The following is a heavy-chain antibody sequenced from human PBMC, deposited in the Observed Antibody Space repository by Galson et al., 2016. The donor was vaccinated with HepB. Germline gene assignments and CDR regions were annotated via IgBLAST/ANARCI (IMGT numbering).Heavy chain of an antibody. Sequence: SLRLSCAASGFTFSSYGMHWVRQAPGKGLEWVAVIWYDGSDKYYADSVKGRFIISRDNSKNTLYLQMNSLRAEDTAVYYCAKPRDYYGSGSYFDYWGQGTLVTVSS. CDR2: IWYDGSDK. J-gene: IGHJ4*02. CDR3: AKPRDYYGSGSYFDY. D-gene: IGHD3-10*01. CDR1: GFTFSSYG. V-gene: IGHV3-33*06.